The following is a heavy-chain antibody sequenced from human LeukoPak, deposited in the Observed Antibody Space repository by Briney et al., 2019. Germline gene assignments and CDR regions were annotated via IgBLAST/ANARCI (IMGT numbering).Heavy chain of an antibody. V-gene: IGHV4-34*01. CDR2: INHSGST. D-gene: IGHD3-10*01. CDR1: GGSFSGYY. J-gene: IGHJ6*03. Sequence: PLETLSLTCAVYGGSFSGYYWSWIRQPPGKGLEWIGEINHSGSTNYNPSLKSRVTISVDTSKNQFSLKLSSVTAADTAVYYCARGPFREGAYYYYYMDVWGKGTTVTVSS. CDR3: ARGPFREGAYYYYYMDV.